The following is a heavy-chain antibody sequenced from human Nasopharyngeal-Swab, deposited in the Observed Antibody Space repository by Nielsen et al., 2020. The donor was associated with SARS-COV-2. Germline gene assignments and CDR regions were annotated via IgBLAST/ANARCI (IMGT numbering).Heavy chain of an antibody. CDR3: ARGVETIHH. CDR2: ISSSGSIT. V-gene: IGHV3-11*04. Sequence: GESLKISCAASGFSLSSFWMSWIRQAPGKGLEWISDISSSGSITHYADSMKGRFTISRDNAKKSLYLQMNSLRAEDTAVYYCARGVETIHHWGQGSLVTVSS. J-gene: IGHJ1*01. D-gene: IGHD5-24*01. CDR1: GFSLSSFW.